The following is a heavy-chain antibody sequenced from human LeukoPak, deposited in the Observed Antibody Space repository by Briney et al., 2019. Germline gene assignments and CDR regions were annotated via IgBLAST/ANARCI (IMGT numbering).Heavy chain of an antibody. Sequence: ASVKVSCKASGYTFNSYGLTWVRQAPGQGLEWMGWISAYNGYTKYAQKVKGRVTMTTDTSTSTAYMELRSLRSDDTAVYHCARGTRGYSYGDYFHYMDVWGKGTTVTVSS. D-gene: IGHD5-18*01. V-gene: IGHV1-18*01. CDR1: GYTFNSYG. CDR3: ARGTRGYSYGDYFHYMDV. CDR2: ISAYNGYT. J-gene: IGHJ6*03.